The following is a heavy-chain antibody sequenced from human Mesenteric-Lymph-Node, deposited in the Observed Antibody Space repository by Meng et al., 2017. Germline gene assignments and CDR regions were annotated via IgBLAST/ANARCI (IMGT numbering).Heavy chain of an antibody. D-gene: IGHD2-15*01. V-gene: IGHV3-23*01. CDR3: AKRAGYCSGGSCPSYSDY. CDR1: GFTFSSYA. Sequence: GGSLRLSCAASGFTFSSYAMSWVRQAPGKGLEWVSAISGSGGSTYYADSVKGRFTISRDNSKNTLYLQMNSLRAEDTAVYYCAKRAGYCSGGSCPSYSDYWGQGTLVTVSS. J-gene: IGHJ4*02. CDR2: ISGSGGST.